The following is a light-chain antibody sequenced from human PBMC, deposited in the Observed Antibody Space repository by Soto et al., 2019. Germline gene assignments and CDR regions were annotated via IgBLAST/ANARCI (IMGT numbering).Light chain of an antibody. V-gene: IGKV3-20*01. Sequence: EIVLTQSPGTLSLSPGERATLSCRASQSVSSSYLAWYQQKPGQAPRILIYGASSRATGIPDRFSGSGSGTDFTLTISRLEPEDFAVYYSQHDGSSPLTFGGGTQVEIK. CDR3: QHDGSSPLT. CDR2: GAS. CDR1: QSVSSSY. J-gene: IGKJ4*01.